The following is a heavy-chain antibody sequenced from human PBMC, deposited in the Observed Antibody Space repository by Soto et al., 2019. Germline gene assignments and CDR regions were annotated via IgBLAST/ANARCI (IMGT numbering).Heavy chain of an antibody. CDR3: ARDRLPIDSSGYWDYYYYGMDV. Sequence: ASVKVSCKASGYTFTSYYMHWVRQAPGQGLEWMGIINPSGGSTSYAQKFQGRVTMTRDTSTSTVYMELSSLRSEDTAVYYCARDRLPIDSSGYWDYYYYGMDVWGQGTTVTVSS. CDR2: INPSGGST. D-gene: IGHD3-22*01. CDR1: GYTFTSYY. V-gene: IGHV1-46*01. J-gene: IGHJ6*02.